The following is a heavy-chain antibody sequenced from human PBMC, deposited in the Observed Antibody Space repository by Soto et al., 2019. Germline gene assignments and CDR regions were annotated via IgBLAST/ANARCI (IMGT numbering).Heavy chain of an antibody. Sequence: HPGGSLRLSCAASGFTFSSYWMSWVRQAPGKGLEWVANIKQDGSEKYYVDSVKGRFTISRDNAKNSLYLQMNSLRAEDTAVYYCARSGFGESYYYYYGMDVWGQGTTVTVSS. J-gene: IGHJ6*02. V-gene: IGHV3-7*03. CDR3: ARSGFGESYYYYYGMDV. CDR1: GFTFSSYW. D-gene: IGHD3-10*01. CDR2: IKQDGSEK.